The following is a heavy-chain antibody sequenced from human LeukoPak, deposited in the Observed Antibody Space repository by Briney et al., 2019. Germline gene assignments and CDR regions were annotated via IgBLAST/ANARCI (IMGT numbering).Heavy chain of an antibody. CDR3: AKGGEDFGP. V-gene: IGHV3-23*01. J-gene: IGHJ5*02. CDR1: GFTFSSYA. Sequence: GGSLRLSCAASGFTFSSYAMSWVRQAPGKGVEWVSAISGSGSSTSYVESVKGRFTISRDNSEKTLYLQMNRLRAEDTAVYYYAKGGEDFGPWGQGTLVTVAS. CDR2: ISGSGSST.